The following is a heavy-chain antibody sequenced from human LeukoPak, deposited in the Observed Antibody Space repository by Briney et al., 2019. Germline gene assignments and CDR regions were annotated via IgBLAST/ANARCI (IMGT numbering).Heavy chain of an antibody. CDR1: GFTFSSYG. J-gene: IGHJ4*02. Sequence: GGSLRLSCAASGFTFSSYGMHWVRQAPGKGLEWVAFIRYDGSNKFYADSVKGRFTISRDNSKNTLYLQMNSLRAEDTAVYYCAKGYQWLAYTLGDCFDYWGQGTLVTVSS. CDR2: IRYDGSNK. CDR3: AKGYQWLAYTLGDCFDY. D-gene: IGHD6-19*01. V-gene: IGHV3-30*02.